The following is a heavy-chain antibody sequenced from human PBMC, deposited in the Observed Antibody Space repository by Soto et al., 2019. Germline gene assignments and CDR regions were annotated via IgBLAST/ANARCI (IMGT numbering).Heavy chain of an antibody. D-gene: IGHD3-3*01. CDR3: ARGPTGRTYYDFCSGYYYWFDP. CDR2: MNPNSGNT. Sequence: ASVKVSCKASGYTFTSYDINWVRQATGQGLEWMGWMNPNSGNTGYAQKFQGRVTMTRNTSISTAYMELSSLRSEDTAVYYCARGPTGRTYYDFCSGYYYWFDPWGQRTLVTVSS. J-gene: IGHJ5*02. CDR1: GYTFTSYD. V-gene: IGHV1-8*01.